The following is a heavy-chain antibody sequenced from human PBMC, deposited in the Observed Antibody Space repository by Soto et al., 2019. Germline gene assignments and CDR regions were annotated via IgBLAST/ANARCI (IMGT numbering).Heavy chain of an antibody. CDR3: ARDNGYFDWLLNYYGMDV. CDR1: GFTFSSYS. J-gene: IGHJ6*02. CDR2: ISSSSSYI. Sequence: EVQLVESGGGLVKPGGSLRLSCAASGFTFSSYSMNWVRQAPGKGLEWVSSISSSSSYIYYAVSVKGRFTISRDNAKNSLYLQMNSLRAEDTAVYYCARDNGYFDWLLNYYGMDVWGQGTTVTVSS. V-gene: IGHV3-21*01. D-gene: IGHD3-9*01.